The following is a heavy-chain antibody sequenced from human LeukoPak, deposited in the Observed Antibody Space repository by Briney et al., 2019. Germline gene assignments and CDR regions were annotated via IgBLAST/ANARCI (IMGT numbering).Heavy chain of an antibody. V-gene: IGHV3-15*01. CDR2: IKSKTDGGTT. CDR3: TTDNYSYGPYYFDY. Sequence: GGSLRLSCAASGFTFSNAWMSWVRQAPGKGLEWVGRIKSKTDGGTTDYAAPVKGRFTISRDDSKNTPYLQMNSLKTEDTAVYYCTTDNYSYGPYYFDYWGQGTLVTVSS. J-gene: IGHJ4*02. D-gene: IGHD5-18*01. CDR1: GFTFSNAW.